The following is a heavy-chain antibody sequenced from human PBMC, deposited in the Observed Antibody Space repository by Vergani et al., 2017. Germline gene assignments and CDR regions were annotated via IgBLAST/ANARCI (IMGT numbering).Heavy chain of an antibody. CDR3: ARVMYRDEASTGYRLEWMDI. CDR2: IYSTGST. D-gene: IGHD3-9*01. Sequence: QVQLEESGPGLVKPSETLSLTCTVSGGSFNTYYWSWIRQSPAQGLEWIGYIYSTGSTNYNPSLNSRVTMSVDTSKNQFSLKLRSVTAADTAVYFCARVMYRDEASTGYRLEWMDIWGQGTTVTISS. CDR1: GGSFNTYY. J-gene: IGHJ6*02. V-gene: IGHV4-59*13.